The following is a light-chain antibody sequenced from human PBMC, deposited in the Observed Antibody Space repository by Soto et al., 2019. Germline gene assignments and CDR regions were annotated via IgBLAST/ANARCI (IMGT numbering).Light chain of an antibody. Sequence: EVVLTQSPATLSLSPGGSATLSCRASLSVSTYLAWYQQKPGQALRLLISDVSKRAAGVPARFSGSGSGTGFTLTISSLEPEDFAVYCCHQRSNWPLTFGGGTKLEIK. J-gene: IGKJ4*01. V-gene: IGKV3-11*01. CDR2: DVS. CDR3: HQRSNWPLT. CDR1: LSVSTY.